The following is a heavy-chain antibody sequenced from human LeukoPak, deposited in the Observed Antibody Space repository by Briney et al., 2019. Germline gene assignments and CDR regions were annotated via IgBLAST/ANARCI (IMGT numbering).Heavy chain of an antibody. D-gene: IGHD6-19*01. V-gene: IGHV4-59*01. CDR2: IYYFGST. CDR3: AREFGYNSGWFLYY. J-gene: IGHJ4*02. Sequence: SETLSLTCSVSGGSMSGYYWSWIRQPPGKGLEWIGYIYYFGSTNYNPSLKSRVTISVDTSKKQFSLKLSSVTAADTAVYYCAREFGYNSGWFLYYWGQGTLVTVSS. CDR1: GGSMSGYY.